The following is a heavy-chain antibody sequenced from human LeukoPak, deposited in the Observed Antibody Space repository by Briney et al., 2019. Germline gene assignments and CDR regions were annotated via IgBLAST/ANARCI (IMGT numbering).Heavy chain of an antibody. CDR1: GYTFTGNY. Sequence: GASVKVSCKASGYTFTGNYMHWVRQAPGQGLEYMGYIDPNSGGTYYIQKFQGRVTMTRDMSINTAYVELSSLTSDDTAVYYCARGGGTVAPAPWVPFAYWGQGTLVTVSS. J-gene: IGHJ4*02. CDR3: ARGGGTVAPAPWVPFAY. CDR2: IDPNSGGT. D-gene: IGHD4-11*01. V-gene: IGHV1-2*02.